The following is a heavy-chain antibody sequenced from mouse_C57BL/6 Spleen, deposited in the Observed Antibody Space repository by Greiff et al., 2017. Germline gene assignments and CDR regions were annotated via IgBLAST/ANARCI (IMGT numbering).Heavy chain of an antibody. Sequence: QVQLQQSGPGLVQPSQSLSISCTVSGFSLTSYGVHWVRQSPGKGLEWLGVIWRGGSTDYNAAFMSRLCITKDNSKSQVFFKMNSLQADDTAIYYSAKTGCSYAMDYWGQGTSVTVSS. CDR2: IWRGGST. D-gene: IGHD3-3*01. CDR3: AKTGCSYAMDY. CDR1: GFSLTSYG. V-gene: IGHV2-5*01. J-gene: IGHJ4*01.